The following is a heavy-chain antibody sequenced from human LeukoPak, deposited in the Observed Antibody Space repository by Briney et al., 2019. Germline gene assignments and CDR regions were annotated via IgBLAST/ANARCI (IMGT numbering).Heavy chain of an antibody. Sequence: GGSLRLSCAASGFTFSSYAMHWVRQAPGKGLEWVAVISYDGSNKYYADSVKGRFTISRDNSKNTLYLQMNSLRAEDTAVYYCARDGDYYGSGRGDYWGQGTLVTVSS. CDR2: ISYDGSNK. J-gene: IGHJ4*02. D-gene: IGHD3-10*01. CDR3: ARDGDYYGSGRGDY. CDR1: GFTFSSYA. V-gene: IGHV3-30-3*01.